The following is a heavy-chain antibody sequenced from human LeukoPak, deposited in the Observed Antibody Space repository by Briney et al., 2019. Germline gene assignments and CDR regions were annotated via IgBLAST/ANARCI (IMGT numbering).Heavy chain of an antibody. CDR1: GFTFSSYA. V-gene: IGHV3-23*01. CDR2: ISGSGGST. Sequence: GGSLRLSCAASGFTFSSYAMGWVRQAPGKGLEWVSAISGSGGSTYYADSVKGRFTISRDNSKNTLYLQMNSLRAEDTAVYYCAKENGYYYDSSVLLGCWGQGTLVTVSS. CDR3: AKENGYYYDSSVLLGC. D-gene: IGHD3-22*01. J-gene: IGHJ4*02.